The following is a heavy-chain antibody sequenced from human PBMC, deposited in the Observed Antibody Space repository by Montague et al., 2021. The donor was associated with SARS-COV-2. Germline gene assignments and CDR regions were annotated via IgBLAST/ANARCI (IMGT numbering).Heavy chain of an antibody. CDR1: GGSISDYY. CDR2: IYYNTGNT. Sequence: SETLSLTCSVSGGSISDYYWNWIRQPPGKGLEWIGYIYYNTGNTXYNPSLQSRVTISLDTSKNQSSLNLRSVTAADTALYFCARGTGYDYYFDCWGLGTLVTVSS. D-gene: IGHD5-12*01. V-gene: IGHV4-59*01. J-gene: IGHJ4*02. CDR3: ARGTGYDYYFDC.